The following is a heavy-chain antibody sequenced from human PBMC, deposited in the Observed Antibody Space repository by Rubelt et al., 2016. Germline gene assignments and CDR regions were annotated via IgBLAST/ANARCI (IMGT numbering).Heavy chain of an antibody. CDR1: GYSITSGYY. J-gene: IGHJ3*02. CDR2: IYHDGESA. CDR3: ARLPKPGTGVDLFRAFDI. Sequence: QVRLRQSGPGLVKPSETLSLTCTVSGYSITSGYYWGWVRQPPGKGLEWIGIIYHDGESAYYNPSLQSRCTFSVYTSKNLCSLRLTSVTAADTAAYFCARLPKPGTGVDLFRAFDIWGQGTMVTVSS. D-gene: IGHD2-21*01. V-gene: IGHV4-38-2*02.